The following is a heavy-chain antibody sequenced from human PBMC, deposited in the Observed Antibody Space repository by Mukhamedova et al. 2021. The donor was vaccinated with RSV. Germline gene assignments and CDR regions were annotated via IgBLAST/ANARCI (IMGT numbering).Heavy chain of an antibody. CDR3: VRDLRYCYPNSCPLGGFDY. V-gene: IGHV1-3*01. CDR2: INAVDGAT. D-gene: IGHD2-2*01. J-gene: IGHJ4*02. Sequence: INAVDGATRYSQKFQGRLTIARDTSATTAYMELSSLRSEDTAVYYCVRDLRYCYPNSCPLGGFDYWGQGTLVTVSS.